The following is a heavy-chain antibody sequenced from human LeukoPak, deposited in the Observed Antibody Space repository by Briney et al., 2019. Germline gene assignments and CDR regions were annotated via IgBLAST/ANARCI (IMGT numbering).Heavy chain of an antibody. J-gene: IGHJ3*02. CDR3: ARLTYYDFWSGYHGERHAFDI. D-gene: IGHD3-3*01. CDR2: IRYDGSNK. V-gene: IGHV3-30*02. CDR1: GFTFSSYG. Sequence: GGSLRLSCAASGFTFSSYGMHWVRQAPGKGLEWVAFIRYDGSNKYYADSVKGRFTISRDNSKNTLYLQMNSLRAEDTAVYYCARLTYYDFWSGYHGERHAFDIWGQGTMVTVSS.